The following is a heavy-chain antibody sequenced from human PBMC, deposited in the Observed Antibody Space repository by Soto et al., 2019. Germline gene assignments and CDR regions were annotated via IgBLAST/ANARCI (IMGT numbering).Heavy chain of an antibody. J-gene: IGHJ4*02. CDR1: GGSISSGGYY. D-gene: IGHD3-22*01. V-gene: IGHV4-31*03. CDR3: ARGCYYDSSGYPLRIFDY. Sequence: QVQLQESGPGLVKPSQTLSLTCTVSGGSISSGGYYWSWIRQHPGKGLEWIGYIYYSGSTYYNPSLKSRVTISVDTSKNQFSLKLSSVPAADTAVYYCARGCYYDSSGYPLRIFDYWGQGTLVTVSS. CDR2: IYYSGST.